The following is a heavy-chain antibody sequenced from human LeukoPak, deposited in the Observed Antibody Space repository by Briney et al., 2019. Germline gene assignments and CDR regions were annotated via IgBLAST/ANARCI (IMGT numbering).Heavy chain of an antibody. CDR1: GFTFSDYY. CDR3: ARDLYYDSSGYYYY. Sequence: GGSLRLSCAASGFTFSDYYMSWIRQAPGKGLEWVSYISSSGSTIYYAASVKGRFTISRDNAKNSLFLQMNSLRAEDTAVYYCARDLYYDSSGYYYYWGQGTLVTVSS. D-gene: IGHD3-22*01. J-gene: IGHJ4*02. CDR2: ISSSGSTI. V-gene: IGHV3-11*01.